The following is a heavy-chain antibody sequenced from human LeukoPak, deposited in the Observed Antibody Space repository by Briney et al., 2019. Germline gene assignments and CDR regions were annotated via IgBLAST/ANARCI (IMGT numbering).Heavy chain of an antibody. D-gene: IGHD3-3*01. Sequence: GGSLRLSCAASGFTFSNVWMTWVRQPPGKGLEWVGRIKNKTDGGTTDYAAPVKGRFTISRDDSKNTLYLQMNSLKTEDTAVYYCTSTLGYWGQGTLVTVAS. CDR3: TSTLGY. CDR1: GFTFSNVW. CDR2: IKNKTDGGTT. J-gene: IGHJ4*02. V-gene: IGHV3-15*01.